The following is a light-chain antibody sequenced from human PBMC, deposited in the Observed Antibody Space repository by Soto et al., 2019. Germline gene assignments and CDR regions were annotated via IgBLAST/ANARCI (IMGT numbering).Light chain of an antibody. Sequence: EIVLTQSPGTLSLSPGERATLSCRASQSVSSSYLAWYQQKPGQAPRLLIYGASSRATGIPDRFSGSGSGTDFTLTIRRLEPEDFAVYSCQQYGSSPPWTFGQGTKVEIK. V-gene: IGKV3-20*01. CDR2: GAS. CDR3: QQYGSSPPWT. J-gene: IGKJ1*01. CDR1: QSVSSSY.